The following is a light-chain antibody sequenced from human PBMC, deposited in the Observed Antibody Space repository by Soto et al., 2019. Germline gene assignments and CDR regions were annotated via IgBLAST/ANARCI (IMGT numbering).Light chain of an antibody. CDR3: SSYASSSTDV. CDR2: DVT. Sequence: QSALTQPASVSGSPGQSITISCTGTSSDVGYYNHVSWYQQHPGRAPKLMIYDVTNRPSGVSNRFFGSKSGNTASLTISGLQAEDEADYYCSSYASSSTDVFGTGTKLTVL. V-gene: IGLV2-14*03. CDR1: SSDVGYYNH. J-gene: IGLJ1*01.